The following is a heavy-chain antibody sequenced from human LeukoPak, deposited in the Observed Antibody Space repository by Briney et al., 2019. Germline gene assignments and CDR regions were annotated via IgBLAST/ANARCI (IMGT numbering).Heavy chain of an antibody. CDR3: ARLIVVVPAANNWFDP. J-gene: IGHJ5*02. Sequence: SETLSLTCAVSGGSISSGGYSWSWIRQPPGKGLEWIGHIYHSGSTYYNPSLKGRVTISVDRSKNQFSLKLSSVTAADTAVYYCARLIVVVPAANNWFDPWGQGTLVTVSS. V-gene: IGHV4-30-2*01. D-gene: IGHD2-2*01. CDR1: GGSISSGGYS. CDR2: IYHSGST.